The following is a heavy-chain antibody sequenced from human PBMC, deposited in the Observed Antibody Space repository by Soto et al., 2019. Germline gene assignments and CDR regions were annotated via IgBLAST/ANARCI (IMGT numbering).Heavy chain of an antibody. CDR2: MQSNGNA. D-gene: IGHD3-10*01. CDR1: GASMSDCY. Sequence: SETLSLTCTVSGASMSDCYGTWIRQPPGRGLEAIVFMQSNGNANYSYYLKGRATISVDTYNNQFSLILTSVTAADTAVYCCFRAGRSFEKFXWGQVTLVTVSX. CDR3: FRAGRSFEKFX. J-gene: IGHJ4*02. V-gene: IGHV4-59*01.